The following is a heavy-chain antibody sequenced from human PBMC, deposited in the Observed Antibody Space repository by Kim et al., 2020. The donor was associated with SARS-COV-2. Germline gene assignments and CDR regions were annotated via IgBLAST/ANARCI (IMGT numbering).Heavy chain of an antibody. V-gene: IGHV3-30*18. CDR1: GFTFSSYG. Sequence: GGSLRLSCATSGFTFSSYGMHWVRQAPGKGLEWVAVISYDGSNKYYADSVKGRFTFSRDNSKNTLYLQMNSLRAEDTAVYYCAKSVFSSRVWFGELYTTPSENWGQGTLVTVSS. CDR3: AKSVFSSRVWFGELYTTPSEN. J-gene: IGHJ4*02. CDR2: ISYDGSNK. D-gene: IGHD3-10*01.